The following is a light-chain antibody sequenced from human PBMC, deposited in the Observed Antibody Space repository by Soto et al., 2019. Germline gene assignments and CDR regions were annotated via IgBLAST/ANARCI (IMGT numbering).Light chain of an antibody. CDR3: QQFSSYST. CDR1: QSIDNW. V-gene: IGKV1-5*01. CDR2: AAS. Sequence: QLTKSTSTLSASVGDRVTITCRASQSIDNWLAWYQQKPGKAPKLLIYAASTLETGVPSRFSGSGSGTEFTLTIKSLQPDDFATYYCQQFSSYSTFGQGTKVDIK. J-gene: IGKJ1*01.